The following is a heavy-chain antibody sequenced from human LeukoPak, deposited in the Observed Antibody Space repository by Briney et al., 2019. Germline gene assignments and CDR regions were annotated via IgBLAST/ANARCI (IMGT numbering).Heavy chain of an antibody. CDR2: IIPIFGTT. CDR1: GGTFSSYG. V-gene: IGHV1-69*13. Sequence: SVKVSCKASGGTFSSYGISWVRQAPGQGLEWMGAIIPIFGTTNSAQKFQGRVTITADESTNTAYMELSSLRSDDTAVYYCARCIPTTMINYFDHWGQGTLVTVSS. D-gene: IGHD3-22*01. CDR3: ARCIPTTMINYFDH. J-gene: IGHJ4*02.